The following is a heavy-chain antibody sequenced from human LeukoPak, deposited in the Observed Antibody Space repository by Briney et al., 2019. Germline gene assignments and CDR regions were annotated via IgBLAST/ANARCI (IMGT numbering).Heavy chain of an antibody. D-gene: IGHD3-10*01. CDR2: ISAYNGNT. CDR1: GYTFTSYG. Sequence: ASVKVSCKASGYTFTSYGISWVRQAPGQGLEGMGWISAYNGNTNYAQKLQGRVTMTTDTSTSTAYMALRSLRSDDTAVYYCARGADYYGSGSRDYGMDVWGKGTTVTVSS. CDR3: ARGADYYGSGSRDYGMDV. V-gene: IGHV1-18*04. J-gene: IGHJ6*04.